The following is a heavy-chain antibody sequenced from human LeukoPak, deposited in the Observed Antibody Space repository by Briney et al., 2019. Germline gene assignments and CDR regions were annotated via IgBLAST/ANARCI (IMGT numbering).Heavy chain of an antibody. Sequence: ASVKVSCKASGYTFTSYGISWVRQAPGQGLEWMGWISAYNGNTNYAQKLQGRVTMTTDTSTSTAYMELRSLRSDDTAVYYCAREVRGPYYYDSSGYSYAYFDYWGQGTLVTVFS. CDR1: GYTFTSYG. D-gene: IGHD3-22*01. CDR2: ISAYNGNT. CDR3: AREVRGPYYYDSSGYSYAYFDY. J-gene: IGHJ4*02. V-gene: IGHV1-18*01.